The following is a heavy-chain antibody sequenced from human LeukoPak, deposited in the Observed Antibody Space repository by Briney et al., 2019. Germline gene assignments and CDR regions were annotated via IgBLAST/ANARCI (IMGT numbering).Heavy chain of an antibody. Sequence: PSETPSLTCTVSGGSISSSSYYWGWIRRPPGKGLEWIGSIYYSGSTYYNPSLKSRVTISVDTSKNQFSLKLSSVTAADTAVFYCARHVSAYSSGLPYYMDVWGKGTTVTVSS. CDR2: IYYSGST. CDR1: GGSISSSSYY. CDR3: ARHVSAYSSGLPYYMDV. V-gene: IGHV4-39*01. D-gene: IGHD6-19*01. J-gene: IGHJ6*03.